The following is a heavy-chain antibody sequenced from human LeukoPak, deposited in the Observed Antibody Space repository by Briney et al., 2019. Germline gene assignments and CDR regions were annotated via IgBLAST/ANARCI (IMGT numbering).Heavy chain of an antibody. D-gene: IGHD6-19*01. J-gene: IGHJ4*02. Sequence: VASVKVSCKASGYTFTRYDINWVRQAPGQGPEWMGWISAYNGNANYAQNFQGRVTMTTDTSTSTAYMELRSLRSDDTAVYYCARDRAVAGGLDYWGQGTLVTVSS. CDR3: ARDRAVAGGLDY. CDR2: ISAYNGNA. CDR1: GYTFTRYD. V-gene: IGHV1-18*01.